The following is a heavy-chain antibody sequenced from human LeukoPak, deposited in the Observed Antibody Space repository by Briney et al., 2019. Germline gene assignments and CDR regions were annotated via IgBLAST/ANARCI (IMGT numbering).Heavy chain of an antibody. D-gene: IGHD6-13*01. V-gene: IGHV5-10-1*01. CDR1: GYSFTSYW. CDR2: IDPSDSYT. Sequence: GESLRISRKGSGYSFTSYWISLVRQMPGKGLEWMGRIDPSDSYTNYSPSFQAHVTISADKSISTAYLQWSSLKASDTAMYYCARHTSPSIAAGDYWGQGTLVTVSS. J-gene: IGHJ4*02. CDR3: ARHTSPSIAAGDY.